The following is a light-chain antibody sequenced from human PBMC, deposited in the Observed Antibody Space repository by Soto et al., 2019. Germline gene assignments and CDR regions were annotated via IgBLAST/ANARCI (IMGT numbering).Light chain of an antibody. CDR2: EVS. Sequence: QSVLTQPASVSGSPGQSITISFTGTSSDVGGYNYVSWYQQHPGKAPKPMIYEVSNRRSRVSNRFSGSKSGNTASLTISGLPAEDEADYYCSSYTRSSTPYVYGTGTKVTVL. J-gene: IGLJ1*01. CDR1: SSDVGGYNY. CDR3: SSYTRSSTPYV. V-gene: IGLV2-14*01.